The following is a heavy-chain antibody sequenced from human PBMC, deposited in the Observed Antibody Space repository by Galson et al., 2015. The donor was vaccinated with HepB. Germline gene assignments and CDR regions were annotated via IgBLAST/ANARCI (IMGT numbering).Heavy chain of an antibody. Sequence: SLRLSCAASGITFSSYAMSWVRQAPGKGLEWVSGISGSGGSTYYADSVKGRFTISRDNSKNTLYLQMNSLRAEDTAVYYCAKDRNGGYCSSTSCPQIFRALAFDPWGQGTLVTVSS. D-gene: IGHD2-2*01. CDR3: AKDRNGGYCSSTSCPQIFRALAFDP. J-gene: IGHJ5*02. V-gene: IGHV3-23*01. CDR1: GITFSSYA. CDR2: ISGSGGST.